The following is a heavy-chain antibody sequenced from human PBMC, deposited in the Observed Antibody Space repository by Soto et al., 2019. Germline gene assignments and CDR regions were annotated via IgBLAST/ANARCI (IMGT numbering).Heavy chain of an antibody. V-gene: IGHV1-46*01. CDR3: ARDLAEGSGYSYGPVYYYYYGMDV. D-gene: IGHD5-18*01. CDR1: GYTFTSYY. CDR2: INPSGGST. J-gene: IGHJ6*02. Sequence: GDSVKVSCKASGYTFTSYYMHWVRQAPGQGLEWMGIINPSGGSTSYAQKFQGRVTMTRDTSTSTVYMELSSLRSEDTAVYYCARDLAEGSGYSYGPVYYYYYGMDVWGQGTTVTVSS.